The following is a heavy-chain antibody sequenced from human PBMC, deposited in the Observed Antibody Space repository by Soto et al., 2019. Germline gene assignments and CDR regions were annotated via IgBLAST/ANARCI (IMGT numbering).Heavy chain of an antibody. D-gene: IGHD2-2*01. CDR1: GGSISSSSYY. V-gene: IGHV4-39*02. CDR3: ARLIHCKTTSCYFDY. CDR2: IYYSGTT. Sequence: QLQLQESGPGLVKPSETLSLTCTVSGGSISSSSYYWAWVRQPPGKGLEWIGSIYYSGTTYYNPSLNSRVTISEDTSKNHFSLKLSSVTAADTAVFYCARLIHCKTTSCYFDYWGQGTLVTVSS. J-gene: IGHJ4*02.